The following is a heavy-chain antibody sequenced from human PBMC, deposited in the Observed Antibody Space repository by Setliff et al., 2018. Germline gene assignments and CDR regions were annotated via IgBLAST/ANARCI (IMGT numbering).Heavy chain of an antibody. D-gene: IGHD5-12*01. V-gene: IGHV5-51*01. CDR3: ARNRVALYDAFDI. CDR1: GYRFTSYW. CDR2: IFPGNSDT. Sequence: GESLKISCKGSGYRFTSYWIGWVRQMPGKGLEWMGIIFPGNSDTRYSPSFQGQVTISADKSINTAYLQWSSLKASDTAMYYCARNRVALYDAFDIWGQGTMVTVSS. J-gene: IGHJ3*02.